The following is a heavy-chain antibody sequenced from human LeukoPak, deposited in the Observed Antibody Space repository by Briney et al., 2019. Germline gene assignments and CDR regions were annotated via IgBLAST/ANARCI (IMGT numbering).Heavy chain of an antibody. Sequence: GGSLRLSCVAAGFSFSDYWMSWVRQAPGKGLEWVANIKEDGSAEYYVDSVKGRFTISRDNAKNSLYLQMSSLGAEDTAVYYCARARSGYYFDYWGQGTLVTVSS. V-gene: IGHV3-7*01. CDR2: IKEDGSAE. CDR1: GFSFSDYW. CDR3: ARARSGYYFDY. J-gene: IGHJ4*02. D-gene: IGHD3-22*01.